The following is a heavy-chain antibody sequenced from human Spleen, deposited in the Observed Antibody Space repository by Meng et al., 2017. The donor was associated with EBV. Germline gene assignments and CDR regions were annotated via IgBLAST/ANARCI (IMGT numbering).Heavy chain of an antibody. CDR1: GGSFSGSA. J-gene: IGHJ4*02. D-gene: IGHD3-3*01. CDR2: INQSGST. Sequence: VPLHRVAGGLLMPSGTLSVTWAVSGGSFSGSAWSWIRQPPGKGLEWIGEINQSGSTNYNPSLKSRVTFSVDTSKNQFSLRLSSVTAADTAVYYCARVDLPTIFAVAQDYWGQGTLVTVSS. V-gene: IGHV4-34*01. CDR3: ARVDLPTIFAVAQDY.